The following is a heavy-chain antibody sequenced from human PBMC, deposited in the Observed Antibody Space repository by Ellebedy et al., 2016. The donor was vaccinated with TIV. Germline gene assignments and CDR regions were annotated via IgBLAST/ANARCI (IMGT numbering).Heavy chain of an antibody. CDR3: ARDHRAGGGMDV. J-gene: IGHJ6*02. Sequence: GESLKISXAASGFTFSSYWMSWVRQAPGKGLEWVANIKQDGSEKYYVDSVKGRFTISRDNAKNSLYLQMNSLRAEDTAVYYCARDHRAGGGMDVWGQGTTVTVSS. D-gene: IGHD1-26*01. CDR2: IKQDGSEK. CDR1: GFTFSSYW. V-gene: IGHV3-7*01.